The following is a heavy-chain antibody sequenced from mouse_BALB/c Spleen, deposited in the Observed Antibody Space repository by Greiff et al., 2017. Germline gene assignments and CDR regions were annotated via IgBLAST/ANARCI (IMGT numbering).Heavy chain of an antibody. V-gene: IGHV1S81*02. CDR3: ASALITTGEAY. Sequence: QVQLQQPGAELVKPGASVKLSCKASGYTFTSYWMHWVKQRPGQGLEWIGEINPSNGRTNYNEKFKSKATLTVDKSSSTAYMQLSSLTSEDSAVYYCASALITTGEAYWGQGTLVTVSA. J-gene: IGHJ3*01. D-gene: IGHD1-1*01. CDR2: INPSNGRT. CDR1: GYTFTSYW.